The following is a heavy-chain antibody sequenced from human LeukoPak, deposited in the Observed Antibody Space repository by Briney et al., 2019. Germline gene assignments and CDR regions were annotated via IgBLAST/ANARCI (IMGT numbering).Heavy chain of an antibody. V-gene: IGHV4-34*01. J-gene: IGHJ4*02. CDR1: GGSFSGYY. Sequence: SETLSLTCAVYGGSFSGYYWSWIRQPPGKGLEWIGEINHSGSTNYNPSLKSRVTISVDTSKNQFSLKLSSVTAADTAVYYCARDLWGSYNYFDYWGQGTLVTVSS. CDR2: INHSGST. CDR3: ARDLWGSYNYFDY. D-gene: IGHD1-26*01.